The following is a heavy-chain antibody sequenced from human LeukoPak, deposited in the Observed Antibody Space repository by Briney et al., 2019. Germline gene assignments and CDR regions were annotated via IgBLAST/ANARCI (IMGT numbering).Heavy chain of an antibody. V-gene: IGHV1-2*02. CDR2: INPNSGGT. CDR1: GYTFTSYY. Sequence: ASVKVSCKASGYTFTSYYMHWVRQAPGQGLEWMGWINPNSGGTNYAQKFQGRVTMTRDTSISTAYMELSSLRSEDTAVYYCAGGRTDIVVVPATLRNYYFDYWGQGTLVTVSS. D-gene: IGHD2-2*01. CDR3: AGGRTDIVVVPATLRNYYFDY. J-gene: IGHJ4*02.